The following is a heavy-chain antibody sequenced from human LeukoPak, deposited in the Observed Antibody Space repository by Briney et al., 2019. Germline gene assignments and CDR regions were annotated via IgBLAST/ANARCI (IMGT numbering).Heavy chain of an antibody. V-gene: IGHV4-59*01. CDR2: IYYSGST. CDR1: GGSISSYY. Sequence: SETQSLTCTVSGGSISSYYWSWIRQPPGKGLEWIGYIYYSGSTNYNPSLKSRVTISVDTSKNQFSLKLSSVTAADTAVYYCARTWIQRSYYYYGMDVWGQGTTVTVSS. J-gene: IGHJ6*02. CDR3: ARTWIQRSYYYYGMDV. D-gene: IGHD5-18*01.